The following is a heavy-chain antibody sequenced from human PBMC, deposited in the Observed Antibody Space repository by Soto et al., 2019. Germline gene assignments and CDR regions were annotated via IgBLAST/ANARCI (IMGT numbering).Heavy chain of an antibody. J-gene: IGHJ4*02. CDR1: GFTFSSYT. CDR3: ARDLGGGGSTEMLFDY. V-gene: IGHV3-21*01. Sequence: PGGSLRLSCAASGFTFSSYTMNWVRQAPGKGLEWVSSISSSSSYIYYADSVKGRFTISRDNAKNLLYLQMNSLRVEDTAVYYCARDLGGGGSTEMLFDYWGQGTLVTAPQ. D-gene: IGHD1-26*01. CDR2: ISSSSSYI.